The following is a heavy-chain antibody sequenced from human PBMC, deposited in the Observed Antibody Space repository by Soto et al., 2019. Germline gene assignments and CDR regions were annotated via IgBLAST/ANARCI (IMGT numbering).Heavy chain of an antibody. J-gene: IGHJ4*02. CDR3: ARAGYSSGWYAFDY. Sequence: SETLSLTCAVYGGSFSGYYWSWIRQPPGKGLEWIGEINHSGSTNYNPSLKSRVTISVDTSKNQFSLKLSSVTAADTAVYYCARAGYSSGWYAFDYWGQGTLVTVSS. V-gene: IGHV4-34*01. CDR2: INHSGST. CDR1: GGSFSGYY. D-gene: IGHD6-19*01.